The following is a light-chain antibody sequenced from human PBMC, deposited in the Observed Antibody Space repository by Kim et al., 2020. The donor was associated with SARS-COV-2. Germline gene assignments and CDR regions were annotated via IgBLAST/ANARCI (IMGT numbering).Light chain of an antibody. Sequence: SSELTQDPAVFVALRQTVRITCQGDSLRSYYATWYQQRPRQAPVLVIYGRNNRPSGIPDRFSGSSSGNTASLTISGAQAEDEADFYCQSRDSGGNVLFGGGTTLTVL. J-gene: IGLJ2*01. CDR3: QSRDSGGNVL. CDR1: SLRSYY. CDR2: GRN. V-gene: IGLV3-19*01.